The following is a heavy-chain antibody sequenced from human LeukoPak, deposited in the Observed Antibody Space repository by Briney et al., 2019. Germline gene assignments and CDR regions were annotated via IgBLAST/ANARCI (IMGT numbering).Heavy chain of an antibody. Sequence: GASVNVSCKASGYTFTSHYMYWVRQAPGQGLEWMGVINPSGGSTTYAQKFQGRVTLTRDTSTRTVYMELRSLRSDDTAVYYCARQGGYSSAIGMGYWGQGTLVTVSS. D-gene: IGHD6-19*01. J-gene: IGHJ4*02. CDR2: INPSGGST. V-gene: IGHV1-46*01. CDR1: GYTFTSHY. CDR3: ARQGGYSSAIGMGY.